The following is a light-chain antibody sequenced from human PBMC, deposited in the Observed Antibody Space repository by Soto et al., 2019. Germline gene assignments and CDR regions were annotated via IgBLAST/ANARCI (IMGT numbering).Light chain of an antibody. CDR2: GVS. CDR1: QSVNSNY. V-gene: IGKV3-20*01. CDR3: QQYGNLPFT. Sequence: EIVLTQSPGTLSLSPGERATLSCRASQSVNSNYLAWFQQKPGQAPRLLIYGVSSRATGIPDRFSGSGSGTDFTLTISRLEPEDFALYYCQQYGNLPFTFGPGTKVDIK. J-gene: IGKJ3*01.